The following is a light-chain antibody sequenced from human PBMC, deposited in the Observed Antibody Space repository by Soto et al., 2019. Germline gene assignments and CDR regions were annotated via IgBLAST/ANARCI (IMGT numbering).Light chain of an antibody. CDR2: WAS. CDR1: QTVLYSSNNKNY. CDR3: QQYYTTPWT. J-gene: IGKJ1*01. V-gene: IGKV4-1*01. Sequence: DIVMTQSPDSLAVSRGGRATINCKSSQTVLYSSNNKNYLAWYQQKPGQPPKLLIYWASTRESGVPDRFSGSGSGTDFTLTISSLQAEDVAVYYCQQYYTTPWTFGQGTKVEIK.